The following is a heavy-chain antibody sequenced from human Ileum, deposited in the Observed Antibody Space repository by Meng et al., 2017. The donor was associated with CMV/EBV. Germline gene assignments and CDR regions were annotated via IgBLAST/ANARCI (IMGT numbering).Heavy chain of an antibody. CDR2: MNPNSGNT. D-gene: IGHD6-19*01. Sequence: ASVQVFCKAAGYTFTSYDIIWVRHATGQGLQWMGWMNPNSGNTGYAQKFQGRVTITRNTSISTAYMELSSLRSEDTAVYYCARGEQWLGPDYWGQGTLVTVSS. CDR3: ARGEQWLGPDY. V-gene: IGHV1-8*03. J-gene: IGHJ4*02. CDR1: GYTFTSYD.